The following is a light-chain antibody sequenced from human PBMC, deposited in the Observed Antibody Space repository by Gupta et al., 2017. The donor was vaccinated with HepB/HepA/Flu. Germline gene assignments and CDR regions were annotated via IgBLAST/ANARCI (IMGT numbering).Light chain of an antibody. Sequence: IQTTQSPSSVFASMGDRVTISCRASQSIRNLLAWYQQKPGKDRKLLIYAASTLHTGVPSRFSGSESVTDFTLSIPSLHPEDFATYFCQQANNFPLTFGLGTKVGIK. CDR3: QQANNFPLT. J-gene: IGKJ1*01. V-gene: IGKV1-12*01. CDR2: AAS. CDR1: QSIRNL.